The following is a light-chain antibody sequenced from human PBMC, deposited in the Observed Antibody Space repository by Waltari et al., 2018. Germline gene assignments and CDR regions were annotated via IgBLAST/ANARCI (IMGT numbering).Light chain of an antibody. CDR1: SSDIGNYNY. CDR2: EVS. CDR3: SSYTNRATLRV. V-gene: IGLV2-14*01. J-gene: IGLJ1*01. Sequence: QSALAQPASVSGSPDQSIAISCPGTSSDIGNYNYVSWYQQHPGKAPKLILYEVSDRPSGVSRRFSGSKSGNKATLTISGLQADDEADYYCSSYTNRATLRVFGTGTKVTVL.